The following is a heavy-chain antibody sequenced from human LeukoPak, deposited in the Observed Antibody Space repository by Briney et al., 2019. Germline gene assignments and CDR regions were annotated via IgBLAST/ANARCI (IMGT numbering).Heavy chain of an antibody. CDR1: GFTFSTYT. CDR3: ARERITMVRGVHTNWFDP. Sequence: PGGSLRLSCVASGFTFSTYTMNWVRQAPGKGLEWVSSISLDSTYIYSADSVKGRFTVSRDDAKSSLFLQMSSLRAEDTAVYYCARERITMVRGVHTNWFDPWGQGTLVTVSS. D-gene: IGHD3-10*01. CDR2: ISLDSTYI. V-gene: IGHV3-21*01. J-gene: IGHJ5*02.